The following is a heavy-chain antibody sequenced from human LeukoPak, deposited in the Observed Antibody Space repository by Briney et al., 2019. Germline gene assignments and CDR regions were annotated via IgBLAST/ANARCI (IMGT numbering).Heavy chain of an antibody. CDR1: GFTFENYG. J-gene: IGHJ4*02. Sequence: GGSLRLSCAGSGFTFENYGIHWFRQGPGKGLEWVSLISGDGLIKHYKDSVKGRFTISRDNSKNSMYLQMSSLRPEDTALYYCAKDPPFSGRVFDYWGQGTPVAVSS. D-gene: IGHD5-12*01. CDR2: ISGDGLIK. V-gene: IGHV3-43*02. CDR3: AKDPPFSGRVFDY.